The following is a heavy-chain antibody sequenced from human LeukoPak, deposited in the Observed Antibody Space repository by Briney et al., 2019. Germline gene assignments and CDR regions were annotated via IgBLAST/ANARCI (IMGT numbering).Heavy chain of an antibody. J-gene: IGHJ5*02. CDR3: ARDFGVIRRS. V-gene: IGHV3-30-3*01. D-gene: IGHD3-3*01. CDR1: GFSVRDYA. Sequence: GGSLRLSCAASGFSVRDYAMHWVRQAPGKGLERVAVMSYEETYKNYAEAVKGRLTISRDDSKNTLFLQMSSLRPEDTAVYYCARDFGVIRRSWGQGTLVSVSS. CDR2: MSYEETYK.